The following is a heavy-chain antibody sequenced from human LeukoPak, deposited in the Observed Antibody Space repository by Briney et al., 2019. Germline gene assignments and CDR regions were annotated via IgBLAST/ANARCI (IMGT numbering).Heavy chain of an antibody. D-gene: IGHD6-19*01. CDR3: ARVRAVPGSDASDI. V-gene: IGHV3-21*01. J-gene: IGHJ3*02. CDR2: ISSSSSSNI. Sequence: PGGSLRLSCAASGFTFSTYTMNWVRQAPGKGLEWVSSISSSSSSNIHYADSVKGRFSISRDNSKNSLYLQMNSLRAEDTAVYYCARVRAVPGSDASDIWGQGTMVIVSS. CDR1: GFTFSTYT.